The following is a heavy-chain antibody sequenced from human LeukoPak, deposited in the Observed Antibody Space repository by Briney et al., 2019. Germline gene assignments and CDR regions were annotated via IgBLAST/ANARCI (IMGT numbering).Heavy chain of an antibody. V-gene: IGHV3-30-3*01. CDR1: GFTFSSYA. D-gene: IGHD5-18*01. J-gene: IGHJ4*02. Sequence: PGGSLRLSCAASGFTFSSYAMHWVRQAPGKGLEWVAVISYDGSNKYYADSVKGRFTISRDNSKNTLYLQMNSLRAEDTAVYYCARVCVDTAMVTPEEFDYWGQGTLVTVSS. CDR3: ARVCVDTAMVTPEEFDY. CDR2: ISYDGSNK.